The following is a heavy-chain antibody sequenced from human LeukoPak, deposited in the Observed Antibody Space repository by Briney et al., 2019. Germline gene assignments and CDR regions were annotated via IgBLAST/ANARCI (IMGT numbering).Heavy chain of an antibody. CDR2: LSGSGGST. J-gene: IGHJ4*02. V-gene: IGHV3-23*01. Sequence: GGSLRLSCATSGFSFSSYAMSWVRQAPGKGLEWVSVLSGSGGSTYYADSVKGRFTISRDNSKNTLYLQMNSLRAEDTAVYYCARDREYYYDSGGYREIDYWGQGTLVTVSS. CDR1: GFSFSSYA. D-gene: IGHD3-22*01. CDR3: ARDREYYYDSGGYREIDY.